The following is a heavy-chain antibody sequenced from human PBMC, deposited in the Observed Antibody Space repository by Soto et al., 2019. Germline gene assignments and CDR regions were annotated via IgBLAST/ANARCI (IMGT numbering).Heavy chain of an antibody. CDR2: VHISGHS. D-gene: IGHD1-1*01. Sequence: QVHLQESGPGLVAPSGTLSLTCTLSGGSVRAPDWWNWVRQSPDKGLEWIAEVHISGHSNYNPSLRSRVSVSIDSSKNQFYMNLNSVTAADTAIDYWARVRQGCSANNCYFDPWGQGTQVTISS. CDR3: ARVRQGCSANNCYFDP. CDR1: GGSVRAPDW. J-gene: IGHJ5*01. V-gene: IGHV4-4*02.